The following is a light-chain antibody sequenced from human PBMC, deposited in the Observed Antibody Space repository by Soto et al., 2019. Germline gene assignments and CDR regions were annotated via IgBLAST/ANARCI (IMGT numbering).Light chain of an antibody. Sequence: DIVLTQSPATLSLSPGERATLSCRASQSVSSYLAWYQQKPGQPPRLLIYDASNRAAGIPARFSGSGSGTDFTLTISSLEPEDCAVFYCHQRTNCPLTFGGGTKVEIK. J-gene: IGKJ4*01. CDR2: DAS. CDR3: HQRTNCPLT. CDR1: QSVSSY. V-gene: IGKV3-11*01.